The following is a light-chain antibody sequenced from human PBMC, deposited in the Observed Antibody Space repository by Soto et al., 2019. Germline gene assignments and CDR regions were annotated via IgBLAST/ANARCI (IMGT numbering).Light chain of an antibody. CDR3: QQYGSSPRYS. Sequence: DIVLTQSPGTLSLSPGERATLSCRASQSVDSRYLAWYQQKPGQAPRLVIHAVSRRATGIPDRFSGSGSGTDFTVTISRLEPEDFAEYYCQQYGSSPRYSFGQGTKLESK. CDR2: AVS. V-gene: IGKV3-20*01. J-gene: IGKJ2*03. CDR1: QSVDSRY.